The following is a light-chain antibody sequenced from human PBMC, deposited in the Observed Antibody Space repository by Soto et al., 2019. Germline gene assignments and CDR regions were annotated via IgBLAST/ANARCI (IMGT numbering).Light chain of an antibody. J-gene: IGLJ3*02. CDR2: DTN. Sequence: QAVVTQEPALTVSPGGTVTLTCGSSTGAVASGHYPYWFQKKPGQAPRTLIYDTNNKHSWTPARFSGSLLGDKAALTLSGAQPDDEADYYCLLSYSDVWVFGGGTKLTVL. V-gene: IGLV7-46*01. CDR1: TGAVASGHY. CDR3: LLSYSDVWV.